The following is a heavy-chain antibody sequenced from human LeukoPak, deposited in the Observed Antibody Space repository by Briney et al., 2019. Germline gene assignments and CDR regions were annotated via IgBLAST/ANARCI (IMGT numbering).Heavy chain of an antibody. D-gene: IGHD6-19*01. CDR1: GFTFDDYG. J-gene: IGHJ4*02. V-gene: IGHV3-20*04. CDR2: INWNGGST. CDR3: ARAVSGWYEGDLDY. Sequence: GGSLRLSCAASGFTFDDYGMSWVRQAPGKGLEWVSGINWNGGSTGYADSVKGRFTISRDNAKNSLYLQMNSLRAEDTALYYCARAVSGWYEGDLDYWGQGTLVTVSS.